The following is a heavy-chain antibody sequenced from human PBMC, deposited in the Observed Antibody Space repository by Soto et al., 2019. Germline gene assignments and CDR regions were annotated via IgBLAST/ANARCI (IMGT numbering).Heavy chain of an antibody. CDR3: ARESPVEDWFDP. J-gene: IGHJ5*02. V-gene: IGHV4-38-2*02. D-gene: IGHD2-15*01. CDR2: IYHSGST. Sequence: PEKLPLTCAVSAYSISRGYYWGWIRQPPGKRLEWIGSIYHSGSTYYNPSLKSRVTISVDTSKNQFSLKLSSVTAADTAVYYCARESPVEDWFDPWGQGTLVSVS. CDR1: AYSISRGYY.